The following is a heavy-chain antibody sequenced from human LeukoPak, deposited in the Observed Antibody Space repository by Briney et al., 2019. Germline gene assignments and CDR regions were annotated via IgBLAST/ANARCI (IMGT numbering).Heavy chain of an antibody. CDR3: ARDHWDFGSGFNSPDSFDV. CDR1: GGSFSGYY. CDR2: INHSGST. Sequence: SETLSLTCAVYGGSFSGYYWSWIRQPPGKGLEWIGEINHSGSTNYNPSLKSRVTISVDTSKNQFSLKLTSVTAADTAMYYCARDHWDFGSGFNSPDSFDVWGQGTMVTVSS. D-gene: IGHD3-3*01. J-gene: IGHJ3*01. V-gene: IGHV4-34*01.